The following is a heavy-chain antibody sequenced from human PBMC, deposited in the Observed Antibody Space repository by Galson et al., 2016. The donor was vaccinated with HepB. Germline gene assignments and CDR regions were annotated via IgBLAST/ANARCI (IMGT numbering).Heavy chain of an antibody. CDR1: GFTFRNYH. Sequence: SLRLSCAGSGFTFRNYHMNWVRQTPGKGLEWVSSISSGSAYKYYADSVKGRFSIIRDNAKNSLYLQMNSLRVVDTAVYYCARPRDNYGHAIDIWGQGTMVTVSS. V-gene: IGHV3-21*01. CDR3: ARPRDNYGHAIDI. D-gene: IGHD3-10*01. CDR2: ISSGSAYK. J-gene: IGHJ3*02.